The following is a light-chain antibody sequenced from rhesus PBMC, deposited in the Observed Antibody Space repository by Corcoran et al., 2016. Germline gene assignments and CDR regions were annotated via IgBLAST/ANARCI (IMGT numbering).Light chain of an antibody. Sequence: DIQMTQSPSALSASVGDRVTISCRASQNIDSNLAWYQQKPGKAPKLLIYAASSLQTGIPSRFSGSGSGTYFTLTISSLQPEDSAAYYCQHYYDNPFTFGPGTKLDIK. CDR3: QHYYDNPFT. J-gene: IGKJ3*01. V-gene: IGKV1S12*01. CDR2: AAS. CDR1: QNIDSN.